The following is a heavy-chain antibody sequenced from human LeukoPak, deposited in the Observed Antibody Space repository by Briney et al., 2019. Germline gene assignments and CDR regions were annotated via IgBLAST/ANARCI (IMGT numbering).Heavy chain of an antibody. CDR2: ISSNSDNT. CDR3: AKDLGSIRFIADY. D-gene: IGHD1-26*01. V-gene: IGHV1-18*01. J-gene: IGHJ4*02. CDR1: GYTLTSYG. Sequence: ASVKVSCKASGYTLTSYGISWVRQAPGQGLEWMGWISSNSDNTSYAQELQGRVTMTTDTSTSTAYMELRSLRSDDTALYFCAKDLGSIRFIADYWGQGTLVTVSS.